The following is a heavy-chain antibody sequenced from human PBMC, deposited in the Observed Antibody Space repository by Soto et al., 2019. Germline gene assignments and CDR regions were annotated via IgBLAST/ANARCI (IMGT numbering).Heavy chain of an antibody. V-gene: IGHV4-34*01. CDR2: INHSGST. CDR3: ARGHVGYYYYYGMDV. Sequence: SETLSLTCAVYGGSFSGYYWSWIRQPPGKGLEWIGEINHSGSTNYNPSLKSRVTISVDTSKNQFSLKLSSVTAADTAVYYCARGHVGYYYYYGMDVWGHGTTVTVSS. CDR1: GGSFSGYY. J-gene: IGHJ6*02.